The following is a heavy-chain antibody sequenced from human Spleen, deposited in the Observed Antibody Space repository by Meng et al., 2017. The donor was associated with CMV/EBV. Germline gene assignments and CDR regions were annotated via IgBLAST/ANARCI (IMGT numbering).Heavy chain of an antibody. CDR1: GFTFSRHW. V-gene: IGHV3-48*04. CDR3: ARAFYDFWSGSGY. Sequence: GESLKISCAASGFTFSRHWIHWVRQAPGKGLVWVAYISSGSSTIYYADSVKGRFTISRDNAKNSLYLQLNSLRAEDTAVYYCARAFYDFWSGSGYWGQGVMVTVSS. J-gene: IGHJ4*02. D-gene: IGHD3-3*01. CDR2: ISSGSSTI.